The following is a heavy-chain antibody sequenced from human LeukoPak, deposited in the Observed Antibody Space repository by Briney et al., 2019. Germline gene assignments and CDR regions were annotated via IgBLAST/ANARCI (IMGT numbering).Heavy chain of an antibody. Sequence: SVKVSCKASGGTFSSYAISWVRQAPGQGLEWMGRIIPILGIANYAQKFQGRATITADKSPSTAYMELSSLRSEDTAVYYRARHRLAVAGLYYFDYRGQGTLVTVSS. CDR3: ARHRLAVAGLYYFDY. J-gene: IGHJ4*02. CDR1: GGTFSSYA. CDR2: IIPILGIA. V-gene: IGHV1-69*04. D-gene: IGHD6-19*01.